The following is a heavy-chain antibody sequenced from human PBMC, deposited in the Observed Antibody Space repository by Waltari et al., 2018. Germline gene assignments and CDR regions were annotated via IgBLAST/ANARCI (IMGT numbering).Heavy chain of an antibody. CDR1: GFTFSSYA. V-gene: IGHV3-23*01. J-gene: IGHJ3*02. CDR3: AKDKNRRAFDI. CDR2: SRGSGGST. Sequence: EVQLLESGGGLVQPGGSLRLSCAASGFTFSSYAMSWVRQAPGKGRGWGSASRGSGGSTYYADSVKGRFTSSRDKSKNTLYLQMNSLRAEDTAVYYCAKDKNRRAFDIWGQGTMVTVSS.